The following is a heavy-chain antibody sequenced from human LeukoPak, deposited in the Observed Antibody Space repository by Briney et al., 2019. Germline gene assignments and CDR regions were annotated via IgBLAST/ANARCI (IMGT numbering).Heavy chain of an antibody. CDR1: GGSMSSSNYY. Sequence: SETLSLTCTVSGGSMSSSNYYWGWIRQPPGKGLEWIGSIYDSESTYYNPSLKSRVTISVDTSKRKFSLKLSSVTATDTDVYYCARHSRMTTVVFDYWGQGTLVTVSS. V-gene: IGHV4-39*01. CDR2: IYDSEST. J-gene: IGHJ4*02. D-gene: IGHD4-23*01. CDR3: ARHSRMTTVVFDY.